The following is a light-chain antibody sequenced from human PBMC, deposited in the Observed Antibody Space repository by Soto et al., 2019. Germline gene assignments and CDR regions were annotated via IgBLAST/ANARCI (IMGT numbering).Light chain of an antibody. CDR1: SSDVGDFNY. V-gene: IGLV2-14*01. CDR3: SSYTSSDIKV. J-gene: IGLJ1*01. Sequence: QSALTQPASVSGSPGQSITVSCTGISSDVGDFNYVSWYQQHPGKAPKLLIYEVSNRPSGVSSRFSGSQSGNTASLTISGLQAEDEADYYCSSYTSSDIKVFGTGTKVTVL. CDR2: EVS.